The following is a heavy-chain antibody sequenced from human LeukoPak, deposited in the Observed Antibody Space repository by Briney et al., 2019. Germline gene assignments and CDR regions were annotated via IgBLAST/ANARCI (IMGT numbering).Heavy chain of an antibody. CDR2: FSGSGGST. CDR1: GFTVSSEP. J-gene: IGHJ4*02. D-gene: IGHD1-26*01. V-gene: IGHV3-23*01. Sequence: GGSQRLLCAALGFTVSSEPMRSVRGAAGKGREGGSAFSGSGGSTYYADSVKGRFTISRDNSKNTLYLQINSLRAETPAVYYGNKVPGIVGGTLDYWGQGTLVTVSS. CDR3: NKVPGIVGGTLDY.